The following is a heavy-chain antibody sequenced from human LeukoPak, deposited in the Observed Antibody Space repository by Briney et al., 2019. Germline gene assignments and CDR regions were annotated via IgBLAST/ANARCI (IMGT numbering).Heavy chain of an antibody. D-gene: IGHD4-23*01. CDR3: ARGRGNVYNWFDP. Sequence: HAGGSLRLSCAASGFTFSSYWMHWVRQAPGKGLVWVSRINSDGSSTSYADSVKGRFTISRDNAKNTLYLQMYSLRAEDTAVYYCARGRGNVYNWFDPWGQGTLVTVSS. CDR1: GFTFSSYW. J-gene: IGHJ5*02. CDR2: INSDGSST. V-gene: IGHV3-74*01.